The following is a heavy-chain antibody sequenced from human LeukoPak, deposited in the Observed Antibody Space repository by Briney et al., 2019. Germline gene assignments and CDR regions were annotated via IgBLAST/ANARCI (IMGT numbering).Heavy chain of an antibody. CDR1: GGSFSGYY. D-gene: IGHD2-21*01. J-gene: IGHJ5*02. Sequence: PSETLSLTCAVYGGSFSGYYWSWIRQPPGKGLEWIGEINHSGSTNYNPSLKSRVTISVDTSKNQFSLKLSSVTAADTAVYYCARDRIAGGNWFDPWGQGTLVTVSS. CDR2: INHSGST. V-gene: IGHV4-34*01. CDR3: ARDRIAGGNWFDP.